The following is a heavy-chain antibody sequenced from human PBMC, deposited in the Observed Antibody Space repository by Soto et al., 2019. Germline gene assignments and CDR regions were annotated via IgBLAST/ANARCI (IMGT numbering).Heavy chain of an antibody. Sequence: SETLSLTCTVSGGSISSGGYYWSWIRQHPGKGLEWIGYIYYSGSTYYNPSLKSRVTISEDTSKNQFSLKLSSVTAADTAVYYCARGLSPGYYGSGSYQRKNWFDPWGQGTLVTVSS. J-gene: IGHJ5*02. CDR3: ARGLSPGYYGSGSYQRKNWFDP. D-gene: IGHD3-10*01. CDR1: GGSISSGGYY. V-gene: IGHV4-31*03. CDR2: IYYSGST.